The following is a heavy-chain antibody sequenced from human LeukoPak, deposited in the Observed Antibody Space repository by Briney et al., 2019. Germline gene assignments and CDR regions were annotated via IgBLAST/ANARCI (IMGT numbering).Heavy chain of an antibody. CDR3: AKSSDGSTSFDQ. CDR2: ISDSGGTT. D-gene: IGHD2-2*01. J-gene: IGHJ4*02. CDR1: GFISRTYA. V-gene: IGHV3-23*01. Sequence: PGGSLRLSCVASGFISRTYAMSWVRQAPGKGLEWVSGISDSGGTTYYVDSVKGRFTISRDNSKNTLYLQINSLRAEDMALYYCAKSSDGSTSFDQWGQGTLVTVSS.